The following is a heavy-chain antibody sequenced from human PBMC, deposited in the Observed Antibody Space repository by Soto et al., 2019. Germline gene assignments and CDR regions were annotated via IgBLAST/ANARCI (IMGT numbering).Heavy chain of an antibody. J-gene: IGHJ6*02. V-gene: IGHV3-66*01. CDR1: GFTVSSNY. Sequence: GGSLRLSCAASGFTVSSNYMSWVRQAPGKGLEWVSVIYSGGSTYYADSVKGRFTISRDNSKNTLYLQMNSLRAEDTAVYYCARDLGYDFWSGSPDYYYGMDVWGQGTTVTVSS. D-gene: IGHD3-3*01. CDR2: IYSGGST. CDR3: ARDLGYDFWSGSPDYYYGMDV.